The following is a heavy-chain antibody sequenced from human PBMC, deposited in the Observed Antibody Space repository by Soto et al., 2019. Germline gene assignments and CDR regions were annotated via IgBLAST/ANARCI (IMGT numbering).Heavy chain of an antibody. D-gene: IGHD6-13*01. J-gene: IGHJ6*03. CDR1: GGSISSSSYY. CDR3: ARLPWESSSWYDYMDV. CDR2: IYYSGST. V-gene: IGHV4-39*01. Sequence: SSETLSLTCTVSGGSISSSSYYWGWIRQPPGKGLEWIGSIYYSGSTYYNPSLKSRVTISVDTSKNQFSLKLSSVTAADTAVYYCARLPWESSSWYDYMDVWGKGTTVTVSS.